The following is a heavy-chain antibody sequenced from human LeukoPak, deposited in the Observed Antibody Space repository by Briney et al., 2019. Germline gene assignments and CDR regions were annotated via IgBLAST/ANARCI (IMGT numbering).Heavy chain of an antibody. D-gene: IGHD1-14*01. J-gene: IGHJ6*02. CDR3: AKDPDPLKYKTDRPYYYYGMDV. CDR1: GFTFSDYY. Sequence: GGSLRLSCAASGFTFSDYYMSWIRQAPGKGLEWVSYISSSGSTIYYADSVKGRFTISRDNAKNSLYLQMNSLRAEDTAVYYCAKDPDPLKYKTDRPYYYYGMDVWGQGTTVTVSS. CDR2: ISSSGSTI. V-gene: IGHV3-11*01.